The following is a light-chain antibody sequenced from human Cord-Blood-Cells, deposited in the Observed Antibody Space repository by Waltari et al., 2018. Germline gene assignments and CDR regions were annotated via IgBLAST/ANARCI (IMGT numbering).Light chain of an antibody. CDR1: KLGDKY. Sequence: SYELTQPPSVSVSPGQTARIPCPGDKLGDKYASWYQQKPGQSPVLVIYQDSKRPSGIPERFSGSNSGNTATLTISGTQAMDEADYYCQAWDSSTASYVFGTGTKVTVL. J-gene: IGLJ1*01. CDR2: QDS. V-gene: IGLV3-1*01. CDR3: QAWDSSTASYV.